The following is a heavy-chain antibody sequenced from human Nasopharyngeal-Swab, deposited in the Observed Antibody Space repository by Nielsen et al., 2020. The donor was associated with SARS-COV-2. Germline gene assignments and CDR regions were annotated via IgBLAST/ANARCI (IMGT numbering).Heavy chain of an antibody. CDR3: ARERRAGGRYHFDY. CDR2: INSDGSST. D-gene: IGHD3-16*01. J-gene: IGHJ4*02. V-gene: IGHV3-74*01. CDR1: GFTFSSYW. Sequence: GESLKISCAASGFTFSSYWMHWVRQAPGKGLVWVSRINSDGSSTSYADSVKGRFTISRDNAKNTLYLQMNSLRAEDTAVYYCARERRAGGRYHFDYWGQGTLVTVSS.